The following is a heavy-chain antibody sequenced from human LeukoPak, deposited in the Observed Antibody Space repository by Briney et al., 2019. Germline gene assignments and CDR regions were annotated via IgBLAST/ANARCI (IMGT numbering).Heavy chain of an antibody. CDR3: ARGRDGNPFNDAFDI. D-gene: IGHD4-23*01. V-gene: IGHV4-4*07. CDR1: AGSISGYY. J-gene: IGHJ3*02. CDR2: IYISGST. Sequence: SETLSLTCTGSAGSISGYYGSWIRQPAGKGLEWIGRIYISGSTNYNPSLKTRVTMSTDTSNNYFSLRLSSVTAADTAVYYCARGRDGNPFNDAFDIWGLGTVVTVSS.